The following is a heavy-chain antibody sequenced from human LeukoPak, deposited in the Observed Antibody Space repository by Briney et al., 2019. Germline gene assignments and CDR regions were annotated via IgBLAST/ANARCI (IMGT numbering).Heavy chain of an antibody. CDR1: GFSFSSYA. V-gene: IGHV3-23*01. Sequence: GGSLRLSCAASGFSFSSYAMSWVRQAPGKGLEWVSDICCSDDGRYYAASVRGRFTISRDTSRSTLYLQMNSLRAEDAAVYYCAKAPVTSCRGAFCYPFDYWGQGTLVTVSS. J-gene: IGHJ4*02. CDR3: AKAPVTSCRGAFCYPFDY. D-gene: IGHD2-15*01. CDR2: ICCSDDGR.